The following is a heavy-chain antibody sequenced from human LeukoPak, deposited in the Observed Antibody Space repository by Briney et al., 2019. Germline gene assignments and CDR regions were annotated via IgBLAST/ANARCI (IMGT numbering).Heavy chain of an antibody. J-gene: IGHJ3*01. V-gene: IGHV1-24*01. CDR3: ARDLLPINVLLWFGPKRDDAFDV. CDR2: FDPEDGET. CDR1: GYTLTELS. Sequence: ASVKVSCKVSGYTLTELSMHWVRQAPGKGLEWMGDFDPEDGETIYAQKFQGRVTMTEDTSTDTAYMELSSLRSEDTAVYYCARDLLPINVLLWFGPKRDDAFDVWGQGTMVTVSS. D-gene: IGHD3-10*01.